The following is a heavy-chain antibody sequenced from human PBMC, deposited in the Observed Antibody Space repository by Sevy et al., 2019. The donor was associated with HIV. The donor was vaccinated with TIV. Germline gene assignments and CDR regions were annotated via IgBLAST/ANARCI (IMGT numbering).Heavy chain of an antibody. CDR3: AREVSGSSSYYVFDY. CDR2: IIPIFGTA. CDR1: GGTFSSYA. V-gene: IGHV1-69*13. J-gene: IGHJ4*02. Sequence: ASVKVSCKASGGTFSSYAISWVRQAPGQGLEWMGGIIPIFGTANYAQKFQGRVTITADESTSTAYMELSSLRSEDTAVYYCAREVSGSSSYYVFDYWGQGTLVTVSS. D-gene: IGHD6-13*01.